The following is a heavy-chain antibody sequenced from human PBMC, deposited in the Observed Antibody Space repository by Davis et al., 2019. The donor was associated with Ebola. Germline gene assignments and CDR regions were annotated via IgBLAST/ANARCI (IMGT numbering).Heavy chain of an antibody. J-gene: IGHJ4*02. CDR3: ARRRGFSSGWYVDY. D-gene: IGHD6-19*01. CDR1: GFSFRNYG. V-gene: IGHV3-33*08. CDR2: IWYDGSNK. Sequence: GGSLRLSCEVSGFSFRNYGMHWVRQAPGKGLEWVAVIWYDGSNKYYADSVKGRFTISRDNSKNTLYLQMNSLRAEDTAVYYCARRRGFSSGWYVDYWGQGTLVTVSS.